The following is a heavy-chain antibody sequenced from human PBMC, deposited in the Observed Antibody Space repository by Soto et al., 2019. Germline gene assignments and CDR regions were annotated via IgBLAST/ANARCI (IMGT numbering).Heavy chain of an antibody. D-gene: IGHD3-9*01. CDR3: NCRYFDWLLTYYYYGMDV. J-gene: IGHJ6*02. V-gene: IGHV3-49*03. CDR1: GFTFGDYA. CDR2: IRSKAYGGTT. Sequence: HPGGSLRLSCTASGFTFGDYAMSWFRQAPGKGLEWVGFIRSKAYGGTTEYAASVKGRFTISRDDSKSIAYLQMNSLKTEDTAVYYCNCRYFDWLLTYYYYGMDVWGQGTTVTVSS.